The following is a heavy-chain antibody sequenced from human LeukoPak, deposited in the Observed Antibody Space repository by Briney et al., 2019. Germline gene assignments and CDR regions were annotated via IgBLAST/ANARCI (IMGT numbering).Heavy chain of an antibody. CDR3: AFGWGAAYYFDL. Sequence: GGSLRLSCSASGFSFTKYGLSWVRQAPGKGPEWVSSISDSGSNTYAADSVKGRFTISRGNSKNTLFLEMSGLRAEDTALYYCAFGWGAAYYFDLWGRGTLVTVSS. CDR1: GFSFTKYG. V-gene: IGHV3-23*01. J-gene: IGHJ2*01. CDR2: ISDSGSNT. D-gene: IGHD1-26*01.